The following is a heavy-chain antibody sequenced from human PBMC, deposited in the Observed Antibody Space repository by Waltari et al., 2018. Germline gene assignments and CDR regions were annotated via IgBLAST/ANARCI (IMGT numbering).Heavy chain of an antibody. CDR2: NGTAGDT. V-gene: IGHV3-13*01. D-gene: IGHD2-2*01. CDR1: GFTFSSYD. CDR3: ARGLSPTMGAFDI. J-gene: IGHJ3*02. Sequence: DVQLVESGGGLVQPGGSLRLSCAASGFTFSSYDLPWVRQATGKGLEWVSANGTAGDTYYPGSVKGRFTISRENAKNSLYLQMNSLRAGDTAVYYCARGLSPTMGAFDIWGQGTMVTVSS.